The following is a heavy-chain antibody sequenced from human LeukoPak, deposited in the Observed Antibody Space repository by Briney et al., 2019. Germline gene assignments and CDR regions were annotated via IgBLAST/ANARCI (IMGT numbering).Heavy chain of an antibody. J-gene: IGHJ4*02. CDR1: GFTFDDYG. Sequence: GGSLRLSCAASGFTFDDYGMNWVRQAPGKGLEWVSSISSSSSYIYYADSVKGRFTISRDNAKNSLYLQMNSLRAEDTALYYCAKGAGGLTGYVFDYWGQGTLVTVSS. D-gene: IGHD3-9*01. CDR3: AKGAGGLTGYVFDY. V-gene: IGHV3-21*04. CDR2: ISSSSSYI.